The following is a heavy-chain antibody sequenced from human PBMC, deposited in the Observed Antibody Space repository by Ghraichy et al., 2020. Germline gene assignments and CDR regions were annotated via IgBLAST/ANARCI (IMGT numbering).Heavy chain of an antibody. Sequence: ASVKVSCKASGYTFTSYDINWVRQATGQGLEWMGWMNPNSGNTGYAQKFQGRVTMTRNTSISTAYMELSSLRSEDTAVYYCARGIYGSGSYYIGGDAFDIWGQGTMVTVSS. CDR2: MNPNSGNT. D-gene: IGHD3-10*01. V-gene: IGHV1-8*01. J-gene: IGHJ3*02. CDR3: ARGIYGSGSYYIGGDAFDI. CDR1: GYTFTSYD.